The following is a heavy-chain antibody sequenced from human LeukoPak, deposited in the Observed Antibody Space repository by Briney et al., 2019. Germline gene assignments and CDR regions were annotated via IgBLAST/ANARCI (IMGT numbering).Heavy chain of an antibody. J-gene: IGHJ4*02. CDR3: ARLSETPVYHYSSGYYYLDS. CDR1: GYTFISHD. Sequence: ASVKVSCKASGYTFISHDINWVRQATGQRLEWMGWMNPNTGATGYAQNFQGRVTMTRDTSISTAYMELNSLRSEDTAVYYCARLSETPVYHYSSGYYYLDSWGQGTLVTVSS. V-gene: IGHV1-8*01. CDR2: MNPNTGAT. D-gene: IGHD3-22*01.